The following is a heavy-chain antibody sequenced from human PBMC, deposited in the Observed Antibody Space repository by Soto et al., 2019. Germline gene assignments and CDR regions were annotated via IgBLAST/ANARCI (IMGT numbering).Heavy chain of an antibody. J-gene: IGHJ6*02. Sequence: EVQLLDSGGGLVQPGGSLRLFCAASGFTFSSYAMNWVRQAPGKGLEWVSDISGSGGSTYYADSVKGRFTISRDNSKNTLYLQMNSLRAEDTAIYFCAKGRGTITRYFGMDVWGQGTTVTVSS. D-gene: IGHD1-7*01. V-gene: IGHV3-23*01. CDR3: AKGRGTITRYFGMDV. CDR1: GFTFSSYA. CDR2: ISGSGGST.